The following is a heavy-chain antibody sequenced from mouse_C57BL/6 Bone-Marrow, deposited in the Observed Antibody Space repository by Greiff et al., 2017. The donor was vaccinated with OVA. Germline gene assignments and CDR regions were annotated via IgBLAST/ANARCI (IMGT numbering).Heavy chain of an antibody. CDR1: GFTFSSYG. V-gene: IGHV5-6*01. CDR2: ISSGGSYT. Sequence: EVHLVESGGDLVKPGGSLKLSCAASGFTFSSYGMSWVRQTPDKRLEWVATISSGGSYTYYPDSVKGRFTISRDNAKNTLYLQMSSLKSEDTAMYYCARQYGSSPMDYWGQGTSVTVSS. CDR3: ARQYGSSPMDY. D-gene: IGHD1-1*01. J-gene: IGHJ4*01.